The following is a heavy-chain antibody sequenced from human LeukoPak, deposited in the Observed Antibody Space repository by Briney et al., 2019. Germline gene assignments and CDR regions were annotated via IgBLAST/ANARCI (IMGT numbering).Heavy chain of an antibody. V-gene: IGHV1-2*06. CDR3: ARDWYYDSSGHDY. CDR2: INPNSGGT. Sequence: ASVKVSCKASGYTFTGYYMHWLRQAPGQGLEWMGRINPNSGGTNYAQKFQGRVTMTRDTSISTAYMQLSRLRSDDTAVYYCARDWYYDSSGHDYWGQGTLVTVSS. CDR1: GYTFTGYY. D-gene: IGHD3-22*01. J-gene: IGHJ4*02.